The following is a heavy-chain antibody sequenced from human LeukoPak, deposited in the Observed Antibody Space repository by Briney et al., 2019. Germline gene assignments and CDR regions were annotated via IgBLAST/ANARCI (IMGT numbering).Heavy chain of an antibody. J-gene: IGHJ6*03. D-gene: IGHD5-24*01. V-gene: IGHV4-34*01. CDR3: ARGRRGGDRSWLQSLPYYYYMDV. CDR1: GGSFSGYY. Sequence: PSETLSLTCAVYGGSFSGYYWSWIRQPPGKGLEWIGEINDSGSTNYNPSLKSRVTISVDTSKNQFSLKLSSVTAADTAVYYCARGRRGGDRSWLQSLPYYYYMDVWGKGTTVTVSS. CDR2: INDSGST.